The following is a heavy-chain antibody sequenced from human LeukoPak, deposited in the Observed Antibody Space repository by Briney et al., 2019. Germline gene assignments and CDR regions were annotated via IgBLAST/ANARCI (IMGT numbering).Heavy chain of an antibody. Sequence: TGGSLRLSCAASGFTFSSYAMSWFRQAPGKGLDWVSAISGSGGSTYYADSVKGRFTISRDNSKNTLYLQMNSLRAEDTAVYYCAKSHGLTYYYYYMDVWGKGTTVTVSS. V-gene: IGHV3-23*01. J-gene: IGHJ6*03. CDR3: AKSHGLTYYYYYMDV. CDR1: GFTFSSYA. CDR2: ISGSGGST.